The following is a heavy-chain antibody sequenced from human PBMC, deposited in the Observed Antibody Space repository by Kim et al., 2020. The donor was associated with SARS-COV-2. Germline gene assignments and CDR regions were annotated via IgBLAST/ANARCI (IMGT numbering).Heavy chain of an antibody. Sequence: ASVKVSCKASGYTFTSYDINWVRQATGQGLEWMGWMNPNSGNTGYAQKFQGRVTMTRNTSISTAYMELSSLRSEDTAVYYCARTGSSGWYGGRDWFDPWGQGTLVTVSS. CDR1: GYTFTSYD. J-gene: IGHJ5*02. D-gene: IGHD6-19*01. V-gene: IGHV1-8*01. CDR2: MNPNSGNT. CDR3: ARTGSSGWYGGRDWFDP.